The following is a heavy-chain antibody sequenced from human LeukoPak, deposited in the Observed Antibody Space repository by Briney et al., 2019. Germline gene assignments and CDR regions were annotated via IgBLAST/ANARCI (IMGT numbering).Heavy chain of an antibody. J-gene: IGHJ3*02. V-gene: IGHV3-30*03. CDR1: GFTFSTYG. D-gene: IGHD3-3*01. CDR3: AVLQIAAFDI. CDR2: ISYDGSNK. Sequence: QPGRSLRLSCVASGFTFSTYGMHWVRQAPGKGLEWVAIISYDGSNKYYADSVKGRFTISRDNAKNSLYLQMNSLRAEDTAVYYCAVLQIAAFDIWGQGTTVTVSS.